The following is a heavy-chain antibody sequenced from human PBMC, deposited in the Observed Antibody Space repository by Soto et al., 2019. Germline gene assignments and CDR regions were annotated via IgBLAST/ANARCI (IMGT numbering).Heavy chain of an antibody. CDR1: GYTFNNYG. Sequence: QVQLVQSGAEVKKPGASVKVSCKTSGYTFNNYGISWVLQAPGQGLEWMGWISDYNGNTNYPQKFQGRVTMTTDISTKTVYMVLTSLRSDDTAVYYCARDGYYGSGSYGMDVWGRGTTVSVSS. D-gene: IGHD3-10*01. V-gene: IGHV1-18*01. CDR2: ISDYNGNT. J-gene: IGHJ6*02. CDR3: ARDGYYGSGSYGMDV.